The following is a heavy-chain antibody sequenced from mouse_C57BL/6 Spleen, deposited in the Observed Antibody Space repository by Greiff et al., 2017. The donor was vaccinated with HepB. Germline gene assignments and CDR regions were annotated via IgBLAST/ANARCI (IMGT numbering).Heavy chain of an antibody. CDR1: GYTFTSYG. Sequence: QVQLQQSGAELARPGASVKLSCKASGYTFTSYGISWVKQRTGQGLEWIGEIYPRSGNTYYNEKFKGKATLTADKSSSTAYMELRSLTSEDSAVYFCARRPFHCEGGDYFDYWGQGTTLTVSS. CDR2: IYPRSGNT. CDR3: ARRPFHCEGGDYFDY. J-gene: IGHJ2*01. V-gene: IGHV1-81*01.